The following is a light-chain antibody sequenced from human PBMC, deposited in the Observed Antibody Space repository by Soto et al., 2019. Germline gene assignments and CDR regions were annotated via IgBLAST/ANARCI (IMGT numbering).Light chain of an antibody. Sequence: QSALTQPASVSGSPGRSITISCTGTSSDVGSYNLVSWYQQHPGKAPKLMIYGVNKRPSGDSNRFSGSKSGNTASLTISGLQAEDEGEYYCCSYARGSTLVFGGGTKLTVL. CDR3: CSYARGSTLV. J-gene: IGLJ2*01. CDR2: GVN. V-gene: IGLV2-23*02. CDR1: SSDVGSYNL.